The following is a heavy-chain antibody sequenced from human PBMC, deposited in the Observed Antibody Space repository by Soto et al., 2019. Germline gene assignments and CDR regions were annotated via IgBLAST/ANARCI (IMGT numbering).Heavy chain of an antibody. CDR2: IYHSGST. CDR1: GGSISSSNW. Sequence: SETLSLTSAVSGGSISSSNWWSWVRQPPGKGLEWIGEIYHSGSTNYNPSLKSRVTISVDKSKNQFSLKLSSVTAADTAVYYCASRYIMNGMDVWGQVXTVTVYS. D-gene: IGHD3-16*01. V-gene: IGHV4-4*02. CDR3: ASRYIMNGMDV. J-gene: IGHJ6*02.